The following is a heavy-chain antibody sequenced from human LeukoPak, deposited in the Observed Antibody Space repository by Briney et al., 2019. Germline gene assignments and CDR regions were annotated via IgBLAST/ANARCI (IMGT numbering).Heavy chain of an antibody. CDR2: IKQDGSEK. D-gene: IGHD3-22*01. CDR1: GFTFSSYW. CDR3: AREPLAEYYYDSEYYFDY. Sequence: PGGSLRLSCAASGFTFSSYWMSWVRQAPGKGLEWVANIKQDGSEKYYVDSVKGRFTISRDNAKNSLYLQMNSLRAEDTAVYYCAREPLAEYYYDSEYYFDYWGQGTLVTVSS. V-gene: IGHV3-7*01. J-gene: IGHJ4*02.